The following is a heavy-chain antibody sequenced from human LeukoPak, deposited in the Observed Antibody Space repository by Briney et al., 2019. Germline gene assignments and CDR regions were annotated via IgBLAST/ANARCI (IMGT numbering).Heavy chain of an antibody. CDR2: IGGSGGGT. Sequence: GGSLRLSCAASGFTFSTYAMSWVRQAPGKGLEWVSGIGGSGGGTYYADSVKGRLIISRDTFKNTLYLQMNNLRAEDTAMYYCAKANSGSWKSGWFDPWGQGTLVTVSS. CDR1: GFTFSTYA. V-gene: IGHV3-23*01. CDR3: AKANSGSWKSGWFDP. J-gene: IGHJ5*02. D-gene: IGHD6-19*01.